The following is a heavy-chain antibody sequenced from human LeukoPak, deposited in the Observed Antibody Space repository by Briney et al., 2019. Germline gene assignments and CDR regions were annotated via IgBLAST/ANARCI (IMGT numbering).Heavy chain of an antibody. CDR3: ARRWNYGRNYYIDV. Sequence: SQTLSLTCAVYGGSLSNYYWSCIRQPPGKGLEWIGEINDSGRTNYNPSLMSRVTVSVDTSKNQFSLRLTSVTATDTAVYYCARRWNYGRNYYIDVWGNGATVSVSS. CDR1: GGSLSNYY. V-gene: IGHV4-34*01. J-gene: IGHJ6*03. CDR2: INDSGRT. D-gene: IGHD1-7*01.